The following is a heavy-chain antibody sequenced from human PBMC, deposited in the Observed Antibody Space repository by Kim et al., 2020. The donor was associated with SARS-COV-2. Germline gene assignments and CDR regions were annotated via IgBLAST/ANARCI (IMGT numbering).Heavy chain of an antibody. J-gene: IGHJ6*02. CDR1: GFTFGTSA. D-gene: IGHD2-15*01. Sequence: GGSLRLSCAASGFTFGTSAMHWVRPAPGKGLEWVAVISYDGSNRYYADSVKGRFTISRDNSKNTLSLQMNSLRAEDTAVYYCARGLLGNYYYGMDVWGQGTTVTVSS. CDR2: ISYDGSNR. CDR3: ARGLLGNYYYGMDV. V-gene: IGHV3-30*04.